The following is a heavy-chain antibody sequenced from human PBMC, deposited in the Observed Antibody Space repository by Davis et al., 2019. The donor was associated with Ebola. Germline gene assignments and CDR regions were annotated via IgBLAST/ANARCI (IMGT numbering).Heavy chain of an antibody. J-gene: IGHJ4*02. CDR1: GGSISSSSYY. V-gene: IGHV4-39*01. CDR2: IYYSGST. D-gene: IGHD4-11*01. Sequence: SETLSLTCTVSGGSISSSSYYWGWIRQPPGKGLEWIGSIYYSGSTYYNPSLKSRVTISVDTSKNQFSLKLSSVTAADTAVYYCARHLKPYSNYEEYYFDYWGQGTLVTVSS. CDR3: ARHLKPYSNYEEYYFDY.